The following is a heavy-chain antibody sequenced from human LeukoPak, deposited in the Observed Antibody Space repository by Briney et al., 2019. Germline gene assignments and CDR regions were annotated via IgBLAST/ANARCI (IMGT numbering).Heavy chain of an antibody. D-gene: IGHD3-9*01. CDR3: ATLDILTGVDF. V-gene: IGHV4-39*07. CDR2: LNHSGST. Sequence: SETLSLTCTVSGGSISSGGYYWSWIRQPPGKGLEWIGELNHSGSTNYNPSLKSRVTISVDTSKNQFSLKLSSVTAADTAVYYCATLDILTGVDFWGQGTLVTVSS. J-gene: IGHJ4*02. CDR1: GGSISSGGYY.